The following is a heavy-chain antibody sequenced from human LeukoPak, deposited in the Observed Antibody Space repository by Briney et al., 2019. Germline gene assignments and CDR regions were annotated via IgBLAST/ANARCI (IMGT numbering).Heavy chain of an antibody. CDR3: ARVLWVLNIWGMDV. CDR2: ISSSSSTI. V-gene: IGHV3-48*01. CDR1: GFTFSSYS. Sequence: GGSLRLSCAASGFTFSSYSMNWVRQAPGKGLEWVSYISSSSSTIYYADSVKGRFTISRDNAKNSLYLQMNSLRAEDTAVYYCARVLWVLNIWGMDVWGQGTTVTVSS. J-gene: IGHJ6*02. D-gene: IGHD2/OR15-2a*01.